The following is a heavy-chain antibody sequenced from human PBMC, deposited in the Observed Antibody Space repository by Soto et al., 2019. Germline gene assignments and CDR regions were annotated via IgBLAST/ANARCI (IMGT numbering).Heavy chain of an antibody. CDR3: ARDQAYYYDSSGYGFDY. V-gene: IGHV3-11*01. CDR2: ISSSGSTI. J-gene: IGHJ4*02. D-gene: IGHD3-22*01. Sequence: NPGGSLRLSCAASGFTFSDYYMSWIRQAPGKGLEWVSYISSSGSTIYYADSVKGRFTISRDNAKNSLYLQMNSLKAKDTAVYYCARDQAYYYDSSGYGFDYWGQGTLVTVSS. CDR1: GFTFSDYY.